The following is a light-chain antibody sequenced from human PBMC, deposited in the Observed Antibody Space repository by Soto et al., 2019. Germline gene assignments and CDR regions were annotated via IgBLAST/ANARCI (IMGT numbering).Light chain of an antibody. J-gene: IGKJ1*01. CDR2: GAS. CDR3: HQCASRRKT. V-gene: IGKV1-39*01. Sequence: LCPHSLSASVGDRVTITCRASQYIGDFLNWYQQTPGKPPKLLIFGASNLHIGVPSRFSGSGSGTEFTLTISNVPREELETYFWHQCASRRKTFGQRTKLDIK. CDR1: QYIGDF.